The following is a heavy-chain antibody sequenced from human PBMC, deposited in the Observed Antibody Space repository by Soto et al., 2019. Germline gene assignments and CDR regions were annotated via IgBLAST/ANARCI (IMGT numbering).Heavy chain of an antibody. D-gene: IGHD6-13*01. CDR3: ARDLSGGSSWYEFDS. V-gene: IGHV4-59*01. Sequence: TLSLTCTVSGDSIRSSYWSWVRQPPGKGLEWIGYVHYSGATNSNPSLKSRVTISADTSKNLFSLKVVSVTQSDTAAYFCARDLSGGSSWYEFDSWGPGTLVTVSS. CDR2: VHYSGAT. CDR1: GDSIRSSY. J-gene: IGHJ4*02.